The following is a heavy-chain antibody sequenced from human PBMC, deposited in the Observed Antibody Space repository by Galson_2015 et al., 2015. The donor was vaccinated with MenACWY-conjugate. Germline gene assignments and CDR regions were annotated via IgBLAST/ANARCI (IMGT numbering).Heavy chain of an antibody. D-gene: IGHD5-18*01. CDR3: ARKDGATYGYNDY. Sequence: SLRLSCAGSGFIFTDYDMHWVRQAPGKGLEYVPAISTYGGSTYYADSVKGRFTISRDNSKNMLFLQMGSLRVEDTAVYYCARKDGATYGYNDYWGQGTLVIVSS. CDR1: GFIFTDYD. CDR2: ISTYGGST. V-gene: IGHV3-64*02. J-gene: IGHJ4*02.